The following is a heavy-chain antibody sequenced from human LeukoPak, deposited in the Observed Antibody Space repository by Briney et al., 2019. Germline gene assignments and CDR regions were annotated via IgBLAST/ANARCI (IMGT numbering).Heavy chain of an antibody. CDR1: GFTFSSYG. D-gene: IGHD6-13*01. CDR3: AKEKTLYSSLTGGYFDY. V-gene: IGHV3-30*02. Sequence: GGSLRLSCAASGFTFSSYGMHWVRQAPGKGLEWVAFIRYDGSNKYYADSVKGRFTISRDNSKNTLYLQMNSLRAEDTAVYYCAKEKTLYSSLTGGYFDYWGQGTLVTVSS. CDR2: IRYDGSNK. J-gene: IGHJ4*02.